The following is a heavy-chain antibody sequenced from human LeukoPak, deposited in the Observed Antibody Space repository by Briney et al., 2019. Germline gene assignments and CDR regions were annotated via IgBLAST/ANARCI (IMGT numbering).Heavy chain of an antibody. CDR1: GGSFSGYY. CDR3: ARGTGIYGGNDY. V-gene: IGHV4-34*01. J-gene: IGHJ4*02. D-gene: IGHD4-23*01. CDR2: INHSGST. Sequence: SETLSLTCAVYGGSFSGYYWSWIRQPPGKGLEWIGEINHSGSTSYNPSLKSRVTISVDTSKNQFSLKLSSVTAADTAVYYCARGTGIYGGNDYWGQGTLVTVSS.